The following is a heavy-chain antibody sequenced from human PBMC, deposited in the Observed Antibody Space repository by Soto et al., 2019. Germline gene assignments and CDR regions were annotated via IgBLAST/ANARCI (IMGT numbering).Heavy chain of an antibody. CDR2: IYYSGST. J-gene: IGHJ6*02. Sequence: SETLSLTCAVSGGSISSGGYSWGFIRQPPGKGLEWIGYIYYSGSTNYNPSLQSRVTISIDTSTKQFFLKLSSVTAADTAVYYCVRQGFGRLHGLVDVWGQGTTVTVSS. CDR1: GGSISSGGYS. CDR3: VRQGFGRLHGLVDV. D-gene: IGHD3-10*01. V-gene: IGHV4-61*05.